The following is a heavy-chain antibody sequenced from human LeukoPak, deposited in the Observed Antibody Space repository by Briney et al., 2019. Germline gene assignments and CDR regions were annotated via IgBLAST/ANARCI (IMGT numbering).Heavy chain of an antibody. Sequence: SETLSLTCTVSGYSISSGYYWGWIRQPPGKGLEWIGSIYYSGSTYYNPSLKSRVTISVDTSKNQFSLKLSSVTAADTAVYYCARAPWGSGYPYYFDYWGQGTLVTVSS. D-gene: IGHD3-3*01. V-gene: IGHV4-38-2*02. CDR2: IYYSGST. CDR1: GYSISSGYY. CDR3: ARAPWGSGYPYYFDY. J-gene: IGHJ4*02.